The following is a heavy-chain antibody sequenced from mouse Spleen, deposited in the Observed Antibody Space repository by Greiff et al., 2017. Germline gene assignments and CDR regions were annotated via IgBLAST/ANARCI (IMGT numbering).Heavy chain of an antibody. J-gene: IGHJ1*01. D-gene: IGHD2-3*01. CDR2: IDPANGNT. V-gene: IGHV14-3*01. CDR1: GFNIKNTY. Sequence: EVKLLESVAELVRPGASVKLSCTASGFNIKNTYMHWVKQRPEQGLEWIGRIDPANGNTKYAPKFQGKATITADTSSNTAYLQLSSLTSEGTAIYYCARSVIYDGPYWYFDVWGAGTTVTVSS. CDR3: ARSVIYDGPYWYFDV.